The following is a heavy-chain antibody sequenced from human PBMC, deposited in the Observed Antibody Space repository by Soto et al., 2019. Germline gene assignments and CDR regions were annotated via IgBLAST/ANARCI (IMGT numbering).Heavy chain of an antibody. CDR1: GGSISSSSYY. V-gene: IGHV4-39*01. CDR2: IYYSGST. D-gene: IGHD6-6*01. J-gene: IGHJ5*02. Sequence: SETLSLTCTVSGGSISSSSYYWGWIRQPPGKGLEWIGSIYYSGSTYYNPSLKSRVTISVDTSKNQFSLKLSSVTAADTAANYGARNVAYSSASWWFDPWGQGALVTLSS. CDR3: ARNVAYSSASWWFDP.